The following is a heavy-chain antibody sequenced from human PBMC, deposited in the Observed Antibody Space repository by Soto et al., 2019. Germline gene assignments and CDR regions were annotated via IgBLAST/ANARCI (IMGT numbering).Heavy chain of an antibody. D-gene: IGHD2-2*01. CDR2: IYSGGST. Sequence: GGSLRLSCAASGFTVSSNYMSWVRQAPGKGLEWVSVIYSGGSTYYADSVKGRFTISRHNSKNTLYLLMNSLRAEDTAVYYCARDYLVVPHRVIDYWGQGTLVTVSS. J-gene: IGHJ4*02. CDR3: ARDYLVVPHRVIDY. V-gene: IGHV3-53*04. CDR1: GFTVSSNY.